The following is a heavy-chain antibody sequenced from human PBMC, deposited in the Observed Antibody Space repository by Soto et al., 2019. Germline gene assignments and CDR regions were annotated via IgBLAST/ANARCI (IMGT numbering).Heavy chain of an antibody. D-gene: IGHD3-16*01. J-gene: IGHJ4*02. CDR1: GFTFSSFE. CDR2: ISSSASTI. Sequence: ESGGGWVQPGGSLRLSCAASGFTFSSFEMNWVRQAPGKGLEWVSYISSSASTIYYADSVKGRFTISRDNAKNSLYLQMNSLRAEDTALYYCARWSGGFWGQGTLVTVSS. CDR3: ARWSGGF. V-gene: IGHV3-48*03.